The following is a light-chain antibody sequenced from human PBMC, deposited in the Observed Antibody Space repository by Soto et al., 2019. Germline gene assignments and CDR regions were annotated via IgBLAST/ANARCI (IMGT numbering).Light chain of an antibody. Sequence: QSVLPQPRSVSGSPGQSVTISCTGTSSDVGAYNYVSWYQQHSGKAPKFMIYDVSKRPSGVPDRFSGSKSGNTASLTISGLQAEDEADYYCCSYAGTYSYVFGTGTKVTVL. V-gene: IGLV2-11*01. J-gene: IGLJ1*01. CDR1: SSDVGAYNY. CDR3: CSYAGTYSYV. CDR2: DVS.